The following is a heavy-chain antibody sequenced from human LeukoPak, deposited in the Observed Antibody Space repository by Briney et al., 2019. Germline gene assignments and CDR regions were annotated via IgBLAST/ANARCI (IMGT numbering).Heavy chain of an antibody. D-gene: IGHD1-26*01. V-gene: IGHV1-69*05. CDR1: GGTFSSYA. CDR2: IIPIFGTA. J-gene: IGHJ4*02. Sequence: SGKVSCKASGGTFSSYAISWVRQAPGQGLEWMGGIIPIFGTANYAQKCQGRVTITTDESTGTAYMELSSLRSADTAVYYCARGIVGATPLDYWGQGTLVTVSS. CDR3: ARGIVGATPLDY.